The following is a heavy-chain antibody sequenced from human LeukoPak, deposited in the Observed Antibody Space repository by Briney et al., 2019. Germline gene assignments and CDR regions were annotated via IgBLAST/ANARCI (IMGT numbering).Heavy chain of an antibody. D-gene: IGHD3-3*01. CDR2: ISSSSSTI. J-gene: IGHJ4*02. V-gene: IGHV3-48*01. Sequence: GGSLRLSCAASGFTFSSYSMNWVRQAPGKGLEWVSYISSSSSTIYYADSVKGRFTISRDNSKDTLYLQMNSLRAEDTAVYYCAKDSWSGDIDDYWGQGTLVTVSS. CDR1: GFTFSSYS. CDR3: AKDSWSGDIDDY.